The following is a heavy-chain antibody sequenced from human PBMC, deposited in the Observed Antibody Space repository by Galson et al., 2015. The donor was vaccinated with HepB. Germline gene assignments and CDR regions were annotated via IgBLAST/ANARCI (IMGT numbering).Heavy chain of an antibody. CDR2: IIPILGIA. D-gene: IGHD3-10*01. CDR1: GGTFSSYA. J-gene: IGHJ5*02. Sequence: SVKVSCKASGGTFSSYAISWVRQAPGQGLEWMGGIIPILGIANYAQKFQGRVTITADKSTSTAYMELSSLRSEDTAVYYCARDPPVTMVQRQSYIDPWGQGTLVTVSS. V-gene: IGHV1-69*10. CDR3: ARDPPVTMVQRQSYIDP.